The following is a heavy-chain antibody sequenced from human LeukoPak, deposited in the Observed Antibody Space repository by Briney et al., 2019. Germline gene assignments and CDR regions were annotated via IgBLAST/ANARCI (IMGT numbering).Heavy chain of an antibody. CDR2: INHSGST. V-gene: IGHV4-34*01. CDR3: ARGRRGGYSGSYSDY. J-gene: IGHJ4*02. D-gene: IGHD1-26*01. Sequence: GSLRLSCAASGFTFGIYVMSWIRQPPGKGLEWIGEINHSGSTNYNPSLKSRVTVSVDTSKNQFSLKLSSVTAADTAVYYCARGRRGGYSGSYSDYWGQGTLVTVSS. CDR1: GFTFGIYV.